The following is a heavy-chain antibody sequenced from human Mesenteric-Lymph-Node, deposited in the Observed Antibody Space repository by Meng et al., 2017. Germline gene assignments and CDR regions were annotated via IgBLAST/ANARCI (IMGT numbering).Heavy chain of an antibody. V-gene: IGHV1-69*06. CDR1: GGTFSSYA. CDR3: ASADSSSWYYFDY. CDR2: IIPIFGTA. Sequence: VQLVQAGAEEKRPRSAVKVSGKASGGTFSSYAISWVRQAPGQGLEWMGGIIPIFGTANYAQKFQGRVTITADKSTSTAYMELSSLRSEDTAVYYCASADSSSWYYFDYWGQGTLVTVSS. D-gene: IGHD6-13*01. J-gene: IGHJ4*02.